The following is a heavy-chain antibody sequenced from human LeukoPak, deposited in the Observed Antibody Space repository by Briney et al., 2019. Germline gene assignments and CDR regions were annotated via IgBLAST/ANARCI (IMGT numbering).Heavy chain of an antibody. CDR3: ARDRHYYGSGSYYGNYYYGMDV. CDR2: IYSGGST. CDR1: GFTVSSNY. Sequence: GGSLRLSCAASGFTVSSNYISWVRQAPGKGLEWVSVIYSGGSTYYADSVKGRFTISRDNSKNTLYLQMNSLRAEDTAVYYCARDRHYYGSGSYYGNYYYGMDVWGQGTTVTVSS. V-gene: IGHV3-66*01. J-gene: IGHJ6*02. D-gene: IGHD3-10*01.